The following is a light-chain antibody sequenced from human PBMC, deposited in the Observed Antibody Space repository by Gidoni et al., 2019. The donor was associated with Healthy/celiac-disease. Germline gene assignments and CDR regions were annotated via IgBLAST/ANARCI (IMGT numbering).Light chain of an antibody. CDR2: EVS. V-gene: IGLV2-14*01. CDR1: SSDVGGYNY. Sequence: QSALTQPASVSGAPGQPITIACTGTSSDVGGYNYVSWYTQHPGKAPKLMIYEVSNRPSGVSHRFSGSKSGITASLTISGLQAEDEADYYCSSYTSSSILVFGGGTKLTVL. J-gene: IGLJ2*01. CDR3: SSYTSSSILV.